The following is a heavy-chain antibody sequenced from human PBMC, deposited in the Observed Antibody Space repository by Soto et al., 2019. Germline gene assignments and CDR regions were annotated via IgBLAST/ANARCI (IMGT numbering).Heavy chain of an antibody. CDR2: IYYSGST. CDR1: GGSISSGDCY. D-gene: IGHD3-3*01. V-gene: IGHV4-30-4*01. CDR3: ARDLSDFWSGYSNWFDP. Sequence: SETMSLTCTVSGGSISSGDCYWSWIRQPPGKGLEWIGYIYYSGSTYYNPSLKSRVTISVDTSKNQFSLKLSSVTAADTAVYYCARDLSDFWSGYSNWFDPWGQGTLVTVSS. J-gene: IGHJ5*02.